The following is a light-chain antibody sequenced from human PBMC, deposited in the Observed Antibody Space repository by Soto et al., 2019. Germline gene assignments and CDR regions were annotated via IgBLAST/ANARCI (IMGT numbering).Light chain of an antibody. J-gene: IGLJ2*01. CDR1: ALPKQY. CDR3: QSADSSGTIGV. Sequence: SYELTQPPSVSVSPGQTARITCSGDALPKQYAYWYQQKPGQAPVLVIYKDSERPSGIPERFSGSSSGTTVTLTISGVQAEDEADYYCQSADSSGTIGVLGGGTKLTVL. V-gene: IGLV3-25*03. CDR2: KDS.